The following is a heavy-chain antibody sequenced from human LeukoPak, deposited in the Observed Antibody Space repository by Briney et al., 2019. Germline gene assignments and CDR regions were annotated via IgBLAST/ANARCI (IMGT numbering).Heavy chain of an antibody. D-gene: IGHD3-10*01. CDR3: ARPEAMVRGVPSYFDY. V-gene: IGHV5-51*01. Sequence: GESLKISRKGSGYSFTSYWIGWVRQMPGKGLEWMGIIYPGDSDTRYSPSFQGQVTISADKSISTAYLQWSSLKASDTAMYYCARPEAMVRGVPSYFDYWGQGTLVTVSS. CDR2: IYPGDSDT. J-gene: IGHJ4*02. CDR1: GYSFTSYW.